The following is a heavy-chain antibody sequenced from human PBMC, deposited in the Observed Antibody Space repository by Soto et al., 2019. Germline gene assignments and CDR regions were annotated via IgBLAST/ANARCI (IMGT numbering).Heavy chain of an antibody. Sequence: QVQLQESGPGLVKTSDTLSLTCTVSGGSVTPYYWSWIRQYPGEGLEWIGYVSYSGKTGYNPYLKSRVSMSIDTSKNEFSLKLTSLTAADAATYYCARQQYTVVTAFDVWGQGTTVAVSS. J-gene: IGHJ3*01. D-gene: IGHD2-15*01. V-gene: IGHV4-59*02. CDR3: ARQQYTVVTAFDV. CDR1: GGSVTPYY. CDR2: VSYSGKT.